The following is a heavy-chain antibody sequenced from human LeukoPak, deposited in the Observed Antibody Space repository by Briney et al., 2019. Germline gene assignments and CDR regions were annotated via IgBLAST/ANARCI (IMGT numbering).Heavy chain of an antibody. Sequence: PGGSLRLSCAASGFTFSSYAMSRVRQAPGKGLEWVSAISGSGGSTYYADSVKGRFTISRDNSKNTLYLQMNSLRAEDTAVYYCAKVAVYYDSSGYYYYWGQGTLVTVSS. D-gene: IGHD3-22*01. J-gene: IGHJ4*02. CDR2: ISGSGGST. CDR3: AKVAVYYDSSGYYYY. CDR1: GFTFSSYA. V-gene: IGHV3-23*01.